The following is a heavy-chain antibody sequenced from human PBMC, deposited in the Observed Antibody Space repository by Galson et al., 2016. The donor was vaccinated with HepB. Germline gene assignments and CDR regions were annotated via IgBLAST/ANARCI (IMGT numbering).Heavy chain of an antibody. D-gene: IGHD2-8*01. Sequence: SLRLSCAASGFSVSDNYMRWVRQAPGKGLEWVSLIYSGGSTYYADSVKGRFIISRDSSRNTLDLQMNSLRADDTAVYYCVKWWPDVVFSGGPTIPELYGMDVWGQGTTVIVSS. J-gene: IGHJ6*02. CDR1: GFSVSDNY. V-gene: IGHV3-53*01. CDR3: VKWWPDVVFSGGPTIPELYGMDV. CDR2: IYSGGST.